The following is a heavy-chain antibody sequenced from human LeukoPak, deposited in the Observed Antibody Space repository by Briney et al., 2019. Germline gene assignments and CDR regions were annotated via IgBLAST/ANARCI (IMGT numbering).Heavy chain of an antibody. J-gene: IGHJ6*03. Sequence: GGSLRLSCAASGFTFDDYGMSWVRQAPGKGLEWVSGINWNGGSTGYANFVKGRFTISRDNAKNSLYLQMNSLRAEDTALYYCARVRYGSGSYYNYYYYYMDVWGKGTTVTVSS. CDR2: INWNGGST. CDR3: ARVRYGSGSYYNYYYYYMDV. CDR1: GFTFDDYG. D-gene: IGHD3-10*01. V-gene: IGHV3-20*04.